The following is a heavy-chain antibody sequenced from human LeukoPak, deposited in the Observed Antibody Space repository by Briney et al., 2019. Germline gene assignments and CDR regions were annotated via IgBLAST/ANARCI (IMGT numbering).Heavy chain of an antibody. CDR2: IRGSGGST. V-gene: IGHV3-23*01. Sequence: PGGSLRLSCAASGFTFSSYAMSWVRQAPGKGLEWVSAIRGSGGSTYYADSVKGRFTISRDNSKNTLYLQMNSLRAEDTAVYYCAKRPGGMYSSSWGPYYFDYWGQGTLVTVSS. CDR3: AKRPGGMYSSSWGPYYFDY. CDR1: GFTFSSYA. J-gene: IGHJ4*02. D-gene: IGHD6-13*01.